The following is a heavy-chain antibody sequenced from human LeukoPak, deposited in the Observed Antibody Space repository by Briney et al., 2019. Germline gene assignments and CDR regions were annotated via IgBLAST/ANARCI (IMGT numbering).Heavy chain of an antibody. D-gene: IGHD5-18*01. CDR3: AKLGEGGYSYVYLPYYFDY. V-gene: IGHV3-30*02. CDR2: IRFDGSNK. J-gene: IGHJ4*02. CDR1: RFTFNNYG. Sequence: GGSLRLSCAASRFTFNNYGMHWVRQAPGKGLEWVAFIRFDGSNKYYADSVKGRFTISRDNSKNTLYLQMNSLRAEDTAVYYCAKLGEGGYSYVYLPYYFDYWGQGTLVTVSS.